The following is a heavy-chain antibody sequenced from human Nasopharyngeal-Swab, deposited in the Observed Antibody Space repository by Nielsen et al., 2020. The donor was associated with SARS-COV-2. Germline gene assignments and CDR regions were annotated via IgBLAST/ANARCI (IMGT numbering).Heavy chain of an antibody. V-gene: IGHV1-46*01. CDR2: INPSGGST. J-gene: IGHJ6*02. Sequence: ASVRVSCKASGYTFTSYYMHWVRQAPGQGLEWMGIINPSGGSTSYAQKFQGRVTMIRDTSTSTVYMELSSLRSEDTAVYYCARGKSYDFWSGYYDDYYGMDVWGQGTTVTVSS. CDR3: ARGKSYDFWSGYYDDYYGMDV. CDR1: GYTFTSYY. D-gene: IGHD3-3*01.